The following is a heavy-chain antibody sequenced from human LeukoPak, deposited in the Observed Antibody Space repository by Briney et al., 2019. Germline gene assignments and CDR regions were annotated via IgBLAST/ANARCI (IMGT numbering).Heavy chain of an antibody. J-gene: IGHJ5*02. CDR3: ARDVRHRYCSSNSCYWGWLDP. Sequence: ASVKVSCKASGGTFRSYAITWVRQAPGQGLEWMGGIIPIFGTANYVRKFQDRVTITADESTSTAYMELSSLRSEDTAVYYCARDVRHRYCSSNSCYWGWLDPWGQGTLVTVSS. V-gene: IGHV1-69*13. D-gene: IGHD2-2*01. CDR2: IIPIFGTA. CDR1: GGTFRSYA.